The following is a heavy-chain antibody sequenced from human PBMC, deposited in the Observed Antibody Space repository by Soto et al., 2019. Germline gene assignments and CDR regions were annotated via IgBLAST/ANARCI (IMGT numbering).Heavy chain of an antibody. CDR3: ARGGSSSPYFDD. Sequence: QVQLQESGPGLVKPSQTLSLTCTVSGGSISSGGYYWSWIRQHPGKGLEWIGYIYYSGSTYYNPSLKSRVTISVDTSKKQFSLKLSSVTVADTAVYYCARGGSSSPYFDDWGQGTLVTVSS. D-gene: IGHD6-13*01. J-gene: IGHJ4*02. CDR1: GGSISSGGYY. CDR2: IYYSGST. V-gene: IGHV4-31*03.